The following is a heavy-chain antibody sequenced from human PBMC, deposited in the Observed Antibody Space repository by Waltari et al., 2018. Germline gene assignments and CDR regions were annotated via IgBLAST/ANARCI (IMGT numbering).Heavy chain of an antibody. CDR2: IYYSGST. J-gene: IGHJ4*02. D-gene: IGHD5-18*01. V-gene: IGHV4-59*01. CDR1: GGSISSYY. Sequence: QVQLQESCPALVKPSETLSLTCTVSGGSISSYYWSWLRQPPGKGLEWIGYIYYSGSTNYNPSLKSRVTISVDTSKNQFSLKLSSVTAADTAVYYCARLRGYSYGFDYWGQGTLVTVSS. CDR3: ARLRGYSYGFDY.